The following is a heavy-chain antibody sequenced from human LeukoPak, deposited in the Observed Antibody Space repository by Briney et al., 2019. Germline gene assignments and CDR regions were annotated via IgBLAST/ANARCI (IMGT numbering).Heavy chain of an antibody. CDR3: ARGDYVWGSYRHTGPLY. CDR2: MNPNSGNT. V-gene: IGHV1-8*01. D-gene: IGHD3-16*02. J-gene: IGHJ4*02. Sequence: ASVKVSCKASGYTFTSYDINWVRQATGQGLEWMGWMNPNSGNTGYAQKFQGRVTMTRNTSISTAYMELSSLRSEDTAVYYCARGDYVWGSYRHTGPLYWGQGTLVTVSS. CDR1: GYTFTSYD.